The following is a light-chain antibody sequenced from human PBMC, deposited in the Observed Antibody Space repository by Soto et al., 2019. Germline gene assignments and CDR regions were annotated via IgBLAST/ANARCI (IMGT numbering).Light chain of an antibody. V-gene: IGLV2-14*01. Sequence: QSALTQPASVSGSPGQSITISCTGTSSDVGGYNYVSWYQQHTGKAPKLMIYDVSNRPSGVSNRFSGSKSGNTASLTISGLKAEEEADYYCSSYTSSSHLVVFGGGTKVNVL. CDR1: SSDVGGYNY. CDR2: DVS. CDR3: SSYTSSSHLVV. J-gene: IGLJ2*01.